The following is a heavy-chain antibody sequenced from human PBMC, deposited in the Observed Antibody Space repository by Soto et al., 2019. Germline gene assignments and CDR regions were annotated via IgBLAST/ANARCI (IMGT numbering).Heavy chain of an antibody. V-gene: IGHV3-23*01. CDR2: MSGSGSST. CDR1: GFTFSNYA. D-gene: IGHD6-19*01. J-gene: IGHJ4*02. Sequence: EVQLLESGGGLVQPGGSLRLSCAASGFTFSNYAMSWVGQAPGKGLEWVSAMSGSGSSTYYADSVKGRFTISRDNSRNTLYLQMSSLRAEDTAVYYCAKRSGSGWSGVTYCDYWGQGTLVTASS. CDR3: AKRSGSGWSGVTYCDY.